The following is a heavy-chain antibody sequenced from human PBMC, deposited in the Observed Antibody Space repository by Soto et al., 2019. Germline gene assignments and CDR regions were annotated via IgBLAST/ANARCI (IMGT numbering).Heavy chain of an antibody. V-gene: IGHV1-2*04. J-gene: IGHJ4*02. CDR2: VNPNSGGT. CDR1: GYTFTGYY. D-gene: IGHD6-19*01. Sequence: QVQLVQSGAEVKKPGASVKVSCKASGYTFTGYYIHWVRQAPGQGLEWLGWVNPNSGGTNYAQKFQGWVTMTRDTSISTAYMELIRLRSDDTAVYYCVTSRVSIAVAGETEYYVDYWGQGTLVTVSS. CDR3: VTSRVSIAVAGETEYYVDY.